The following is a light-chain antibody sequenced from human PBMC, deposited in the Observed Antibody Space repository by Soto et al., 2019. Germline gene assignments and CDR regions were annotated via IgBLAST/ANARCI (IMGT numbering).Light chain of an antibody. Sequence: EIVMTQSPATLSVSPGERASLSCRASQSFGSTLAWYQQTAGQAPRLLIYGASTRATGIPARFSGSGSGTEFTLTISSLQSEDFAVYSCQQYTNWPYTFGQGTKLEIK. CDR2: GAS. V-gene: IGKV3-15*01. CDR3: QQYTNWPYT. CDR1: QSFGST. J-gene: IGKJ2*01.